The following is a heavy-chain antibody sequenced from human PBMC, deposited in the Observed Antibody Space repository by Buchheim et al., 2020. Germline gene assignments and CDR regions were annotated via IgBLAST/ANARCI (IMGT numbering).Heavy chain of an antibody. Sequence: QLQLQESGPGLVKPSETLSLTCTVSGGSISSSSYYWGWIRQPPGKGLEWIGSIYYSGSTYYNPSPKTRVTISVDTSKNQFSLKLSSVTAADTAVYYCARRGGYDYYYYYGMDVWGQGTT. J-gene: IGHJ6*02. CDR2: IYYSGST. D-gene: IGHD5-12*01. V-gene: IGHV4-39*01. CDR3: ARRGGYDYYYYYGMDV. CDR1: GGSISSSSYY.